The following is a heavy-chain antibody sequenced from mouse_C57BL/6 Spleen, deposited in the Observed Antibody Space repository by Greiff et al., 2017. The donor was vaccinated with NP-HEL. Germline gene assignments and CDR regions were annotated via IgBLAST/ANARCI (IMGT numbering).Heavy chain of an antibody. V-gene: IGHV1-50*01. CDR1: GYTFTSYW. J-gene: IGHJ4*01. D-gene: IGHD2-10*02. Sequence: VQLQQSGAELVKPGASVKLSCKASGYTFTSYWMQWVKQRPGQGLEWIGEIDPSDSYTNYNQKFKGKATLTVDTSSSTAYMQLSSLTSEDSAVYYCARRYGNYVYYAMDYWGQRTSVTVSS. CDR2: IDPSDSYT. CDR3: ARRYGNYVYYAMDY.